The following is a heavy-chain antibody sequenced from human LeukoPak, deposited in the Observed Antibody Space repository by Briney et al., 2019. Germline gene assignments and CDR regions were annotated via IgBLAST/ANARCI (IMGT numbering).Heavy chain of an antibody. CDR2: MNPNSGNT. D-gene: IGHD5-18*01. CDR1: GYTFTSYD. V-gene: IGHV1-8*01. Sequence: GASVKVSCKASGYTFTSYDINWVRQATGQGLEWMGWMNPNSGNTGYAQKFQGRVTMTRNTSISTAYMELSSLRSEDTAVYYCAGPLDTGYYYGMDVWGQGTTVTVSS. J-gene: IGHJ6*02. CDR3: AGPLDTGYYYGMDV.